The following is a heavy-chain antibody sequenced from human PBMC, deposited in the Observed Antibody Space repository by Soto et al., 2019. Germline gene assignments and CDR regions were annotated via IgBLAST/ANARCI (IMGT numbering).Heavy chain of an antibody. CDR3: ARDCSSTSCSFYYYYGMDV. V-gene: IGHV1-69*01. D-gene: IGHD2-2*01. J-gene: IGHJ6*02. CDR1: GGTFSSYA. CDR2: IIPIFGTA. Sequence: QVQLVQSGAEVKKPGSSVKVSCKASGGTFSSYAISWVRQAPGQGLEWMGGIIPIFGTANYAQKFQGRVTITADESTSTAYMELSSLRSEDTAVYYCARDCSSTSCSFYYYYGMDVWGQGTTVTVSS.